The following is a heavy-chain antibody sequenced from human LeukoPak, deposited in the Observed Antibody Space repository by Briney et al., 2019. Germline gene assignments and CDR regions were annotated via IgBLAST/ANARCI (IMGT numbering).Heavy chain of an antibody. V-gene: IGHV3-23*01. J-gene: IGHJ4*02. Sequence: GGSLRLSCAASGFTFSSYAMSWVRQSPGKGLEWVSAISGSGSGGNTYYADSVKGRFTISKDTSKNTLYLQMNSLRVEDTAVYYCARETGTKPFGYWGQGTLVTVSS. CDR1: GFTFSSYA. CDR2: ISGSGSGGNT. D-gene: IGHD1-1*01. CDR3: ARETGTKPFGY.